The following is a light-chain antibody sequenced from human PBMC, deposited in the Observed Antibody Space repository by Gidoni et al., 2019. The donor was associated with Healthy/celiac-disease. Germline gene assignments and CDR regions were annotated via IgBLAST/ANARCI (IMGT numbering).Light chain of an antibody. CDR1: SSDVGGYNY. Sequence: QSVTISCTGTSSDVGGYNYVSWYQQHPGKAPKLMIYEVSERSSGVPDRFSGSKFGNTASLTVSGLQAEDEADYYCTSYAGSNNVVFGGGTKLTVL. CDR3: TSYAGSNNVV. J-gene: IGLJ2*01. CDR2: EVS. V-gene: IGLV2-8*01.